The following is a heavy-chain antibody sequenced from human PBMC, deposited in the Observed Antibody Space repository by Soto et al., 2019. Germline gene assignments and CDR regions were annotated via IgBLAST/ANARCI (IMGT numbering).Heavy chain of an antibody. J-gene: IGHJ4*02. CDR3: ARIPRLELVLDY. D-gene: IGHD6-6*01. Sequence: SETLSLTCTVSGGSISSYYWSWIRQPPGKGLEWIGYIYYSGSTNYNPSLKSRVSMSVDMSTKQFSLRLFSVTAADTAVYYCARIPRLELVLDYWGQGTLVTVSS. CDR1: GGSISSYY. CDR2: IYYSGST. V-gene: IGHV4-59*01.